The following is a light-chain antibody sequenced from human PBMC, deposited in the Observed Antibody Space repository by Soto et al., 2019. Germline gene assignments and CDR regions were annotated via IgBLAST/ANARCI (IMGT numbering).Light chain of an antibody. CDR3: QQDSSDST. Sequence: DIQMTQSPSTLSASVGDRVTITCRASQNINNWLAWYQQKPGKAPKLLIYRASSLENGVPSRFSGRASGTDFIFTITSLQPDDFATYYCQQDSSDSTFGQGTKVEIK. CDR1: QNINNW. V-gene: IGKV1-5*03. CDR2: RAS. J-gene: IGKJ1*01.